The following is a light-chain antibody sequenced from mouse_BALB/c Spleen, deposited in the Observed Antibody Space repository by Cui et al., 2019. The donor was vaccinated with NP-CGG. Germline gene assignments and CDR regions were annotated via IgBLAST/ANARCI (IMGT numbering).Light chain of an antibody. J-gene: IGLJ1*01. V-gene: IGLV1*01. CDR3: ALWYSNHWV. Sequence: AVVTQESALTTSPGETVTLTFRSSTGAVTTSNYANWVQEKPDHLFTGLIGGTNNRSPGVPARFSGSLIGDKAALTITGAQTEDDAIYFCALWYSNHWVFGGGTKLTVL. CDR1: TGAVTTSNY. CDR2: GTN.